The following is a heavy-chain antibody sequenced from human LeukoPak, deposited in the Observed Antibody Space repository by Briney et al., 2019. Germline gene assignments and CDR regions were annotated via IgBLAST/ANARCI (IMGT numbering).Heavy chain of an antibody. CDR1: GFIFSNFD. Sequence: GGSLRLSCAASGFIFSNFDMHWVRQAPGKGLEYVSSISAGGGSTYYAASVKGRFTISRDAVKDTLYLQMGSVRIEDTAVYYCARGSDYYDSSGEVSWFDPWGQGTLVTVSS. V-gene: IGHV3-64*02. J-gene: IGHJ5*02. CDR3: ARGSDYYDSSGEVSWFDP. CDR2: ISAGGGST. D-gene: IGHD3-22*01.